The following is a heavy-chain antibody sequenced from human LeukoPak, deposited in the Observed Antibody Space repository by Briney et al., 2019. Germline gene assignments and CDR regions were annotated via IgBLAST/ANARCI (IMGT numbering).Heavy chain of an antibody. CDR2: IYYSGST. Sequence: SETLSLTCTVSGGSISSYYRSWIRQPPGKGLEGIGYIYYSGSTNYNPSLKSRVTISVDTSRNQFSLKLSSVTAADTAVYYCARASAQREIGYWGQGTLVTVSS. CDR3: ARASAQREIGY. CDR1: GGSISSYY. D-gene: IGHD5-24*01. V-gene: IGHV4-59*01. J-gene: IGHJ4*02.